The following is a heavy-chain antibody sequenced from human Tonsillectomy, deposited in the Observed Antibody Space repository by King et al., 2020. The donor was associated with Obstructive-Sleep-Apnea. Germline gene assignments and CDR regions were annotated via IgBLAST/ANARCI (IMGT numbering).Heavy chain of an antibody. J-gene: IGHJ6*02. Sequence: VQLQQSGPGLVKPSQTLSLTCALSGDSVSSNSAAWNWIRQSPSRGLEWLGRTYYRSKWYNDYALSVKSRITINPDTSKNQFSLQLNSVTPEDTAVYYCAREGDYGDYEILGYYYGMDVWGQGTTVTVSS. V-gene: IGHV6-1*01. CDR3: AREGDYGDYEILGYYYGMDV. CDR1: GDSVSSNSAA. CDR2: TYYRSKWYN. D-gene: IGHD4-17*01.